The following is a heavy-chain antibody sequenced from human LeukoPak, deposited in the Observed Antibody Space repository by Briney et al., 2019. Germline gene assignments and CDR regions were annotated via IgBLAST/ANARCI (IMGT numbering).Heavy chain of an antibody. CDR3: ARDRVAARAYYFDY. Sequence: PGGSLRLSCAASGSTFSSSAMHWVRQAPGKGLEWVAVISYDGSNKYYADSVKGRFTISRDNSKNTLYLQMNSLRAEDTAVYYCARDRVAARAYYFDYWGQGTLVTVSS. J-gene: IGHJ4*02. V-gene: IGHV3-30-3*01. CDR2: ISYDGSNK. D-gene: IGHD2-15*01. CDR1: GSTFSSSA.